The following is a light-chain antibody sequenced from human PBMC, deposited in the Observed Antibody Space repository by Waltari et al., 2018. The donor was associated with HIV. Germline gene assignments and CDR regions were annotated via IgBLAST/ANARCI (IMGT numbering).Light chain of an antibody. CDR1: QSVRTN. CDR2: GAS. J-gene: IGKJ1*01. V-gene: IGKV3-15*01. Sequence: EVLLTQSQATLSVSPGDRTTLSCRARQSVRTNLAWYQQRPGQPPRLLIYGASTRATGIAARLSGSGSETEFTHTVKSFQSEDYAVYDCQQYDYWPPWTFGQGSKVEMK. CDR3: QQYDYWPPWT.